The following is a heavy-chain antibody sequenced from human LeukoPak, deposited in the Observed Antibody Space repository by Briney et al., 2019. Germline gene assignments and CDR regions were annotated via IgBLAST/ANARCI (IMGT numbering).Heavy chain of an antibody. V-gene: IGHV4-34*01. Sequence: SETLSLTRTVHGESSSGYYWSWIRQPPGKRLEWIGGLNHSGSTNYNPSLKIRVTISVDTSKNQFSLKLSSVTAADMAVYYCAIVPLAVACSDYFDYWGQGTLVTVSS. D-gene: IGHD6-19*01. CDR2: LNHSGST. CDR3: AIVPLAVACSDYFDY. CDR1: GESSSGYY. J-gene: IGHJ4*02.